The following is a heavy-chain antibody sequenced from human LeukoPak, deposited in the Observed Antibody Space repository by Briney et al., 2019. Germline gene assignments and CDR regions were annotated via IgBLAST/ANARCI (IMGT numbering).Heavy chain of an antibody. Sequence: GGSLRLSCAASGFTFSSYSMNWVRQAPGKGLEWVSSISSSSSYIYYADSVKGRFTISRDNAKNSLYPQMNSLRAEDTAVYYCTRRRSGSYLDAFDIWGQGTMVTVSS. CDR2: ISSSSSYI. J-gene: IGHJ3*02. D-gene: IGHD1-26*01. V-gene: IGHV3-21*01. CDR3: TRRRSGSYLDAFDI. CDR1: GFTFSSYS.